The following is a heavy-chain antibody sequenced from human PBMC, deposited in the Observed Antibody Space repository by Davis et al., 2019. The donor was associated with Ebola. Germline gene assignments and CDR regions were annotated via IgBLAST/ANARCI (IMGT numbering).Heavy chain of an antibody. V-gene: IGHV1-46*01. Sequence: ASVKVSCQASGYRFTSYYMHWVRQAPGQGLEWMGIINPITGGTSYAQNFQVRVNMTRDTSTSTVYMELSSLRSEETAVYYCAREGGRYYDSSGYVFDIWGQGTMVKVSS. CDR2: INPITGGT. CDR3: AREGGRYYDSSGYVFDI. J-gene: IGHJ3*02. CDR1: GYRFTSYY. D-gene: IGHD3-22*01.